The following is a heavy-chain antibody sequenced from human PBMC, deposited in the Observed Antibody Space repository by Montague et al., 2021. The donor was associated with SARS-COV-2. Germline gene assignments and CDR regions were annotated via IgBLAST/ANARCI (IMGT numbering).Heavy chain of an antibody. V-gene: IGHV4-4*02. D-gene: IGHD3-10*01. CDR1: GGSISSSNW. J-gene: IGHJ4*02. CDR2: ICHSGRT. CDR3: ASRGAGWFGSNPERFDC. Sequence: SETLSLTCAVSGGSISSSNWWSWVRQPPGKGLEWIGEICHSGRTNYNPSLKSRVTISVDKSKNQFSLKLSSVTAADTAVYYCASRGAGWFGSNPERFDCWGQGTLVTVSS.